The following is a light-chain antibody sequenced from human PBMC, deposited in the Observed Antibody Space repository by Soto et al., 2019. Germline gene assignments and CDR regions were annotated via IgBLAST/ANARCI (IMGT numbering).Light chain of an antibody. J-gene: IGKJ5*01. CDR2: DAS. CDR1: QSVSSY. V-gene: IGKV3-11*01. Sequence: EIVLTQSPATLSLSPGERATLSCRASQSVSSYLAWYQQKPGQAPRLLIYDASNRATGIPARFSGSGSGTEFTVTISSLQSEDFAVYYCQQYGSSPFTFGQGTRLEIK. CDR3: QQYGSSPFT.